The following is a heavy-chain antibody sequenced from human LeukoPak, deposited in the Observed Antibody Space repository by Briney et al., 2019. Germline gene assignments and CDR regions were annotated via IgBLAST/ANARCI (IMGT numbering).Heavy chain of an antibody. Sequence: SGGSLRLSCAASGFTFSSYGMHWVRQAPGKGLEWVAFIRYDGTNKYYADSVKGRFTVSRDNSKNTLYLQMNSLRTEDTAVYYCAKDSSTSCHDWGQGTLVTVSS. CDR3: AKDSSTSCHD. J-gene: IGHJ4*02. D-gene: IGHD2-2*01. CDR2: IRYDGTNK. V-gene: IGHV3-30*02. CDR1: GFTFSSYG.